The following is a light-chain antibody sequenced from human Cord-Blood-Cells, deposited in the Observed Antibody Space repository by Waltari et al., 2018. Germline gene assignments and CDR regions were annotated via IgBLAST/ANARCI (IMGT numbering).Light chain of an antibody. CDR3: CSYAGSSTVV. J-gene: IGLJ2*01. Sequence: QSALTQPASVSGSPGQSITISCPGTRSDVGSYNLFSWYQQHPGKAPKLMIYEGSKRPSGVSNRFSGSKSGNTASRTISGLQAEDEADYYCCSYAGSSTVVFGGGTKLTVL. V-gene: IGLV2-23*01. CDR2: EGS. CDR1: RSDVGSYNL.